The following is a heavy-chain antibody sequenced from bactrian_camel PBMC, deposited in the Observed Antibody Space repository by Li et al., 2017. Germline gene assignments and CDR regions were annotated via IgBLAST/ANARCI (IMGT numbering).Heavy chain of an antibody. D-gene: IGHD3*01. CDR2: IYTGGGSVAQS. CDR1: EYTYSGNSYC. Sequence: VQLVESGGGSVQAGGSLTLSCEFSEYTYSGNSYCMGWFRQAPGKEREGVAGIYTGGGSVAQSYYADSVKGRFTLSVDHGENTVYLQMNALKPEDTGMYYCAADNAFARTSDHPGDRLLAAAVECKAFDYWGQGTQVTVS. J-gene: IGHJ6*01. CDR3: AADNAFARTSDHPGDRLLAAAVECKAFDY. V-gene: IGHV3S40*01.